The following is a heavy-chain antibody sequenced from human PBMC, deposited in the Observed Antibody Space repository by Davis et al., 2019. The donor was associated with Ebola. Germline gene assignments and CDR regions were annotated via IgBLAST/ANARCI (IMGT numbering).Heavy chain of an antibody. CDR3: AREVFWSGLDP. CDR1: GYTFTSYA. CDR2: INPSGGST. J-gene: IGHJ5*02. V-gene: IGHV1-46*01. Sequence: ASVKVSCKASGYTFTSYAMHWVRQAPGQGLEWMGIINPSGGSTSYAQKFQGRVTMTRDTSTSTVYMELSSLRSGDTAVYYCAREVFWSGLDPWGQGTLVTVSS. D-gene: IGHD3-3*01.